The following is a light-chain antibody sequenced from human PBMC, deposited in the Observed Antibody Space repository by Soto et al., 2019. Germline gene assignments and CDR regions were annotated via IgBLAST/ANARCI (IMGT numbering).Light chain of an antibody. CDR2: TDN. Sequence: SVLTQPPSASGTPGQRVTISCSGSSSNIGINTVNWYQQVPGTATKLLIYTDNQRPSGVPDRFSGSKSGTSASLAISGLQSEDEADYYCAAWDDSLNGLYVFGTGTKVTVL. CDR1: SSNIGINT. V-gene: IGLV1-44*01. CDR3: AAWDDSLNGLYV. J-gene: IGLJ1*01.